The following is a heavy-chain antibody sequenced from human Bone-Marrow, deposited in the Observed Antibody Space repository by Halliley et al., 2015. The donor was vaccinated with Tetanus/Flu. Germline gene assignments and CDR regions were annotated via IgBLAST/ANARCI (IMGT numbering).Heavy chain of an antibody. J-gene: IGHJ6*02. CDR3: ARGLGDRGYCSSSNCYHYYGMDV. D-gene: IGHD2-2*01. CDR1: GGSISSGGHF. CDR2: IHHSGST. Sequence: TLSLTCTVSGGSISSGGHFWSWIRQHPGTGLEWIGDIHHSGSTYFNWSLKSRLNISMDTSKNQFSLKLSPVTAADTAVYFCARGLGDRGYCSSSNCYHYYGMDVWGQGTTVTVSS. V-gene: IGHV4-31*03.